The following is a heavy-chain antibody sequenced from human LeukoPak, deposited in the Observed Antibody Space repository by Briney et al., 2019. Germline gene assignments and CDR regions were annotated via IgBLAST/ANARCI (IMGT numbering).Heavy chain of an antibody. CDR1: GFTFSSYA. Sequence: PGGSLRLSCAASGFTFSSYAMHWVRQAPGKGLEWVAVISYDGSNKYYADSVKGRFIISRDNSKNTLYLQMNSLRAEDTAVYYCARDERVLTRVYYFDYWGQGTLVTVSS. CDR3: ARDERVLTRVYYFDY. J-gene: IGHJ4*02. V-gene: IGHV3-30-3*01. D-gene: IGHD2-8*01. CDR2: ISYDGSNK.